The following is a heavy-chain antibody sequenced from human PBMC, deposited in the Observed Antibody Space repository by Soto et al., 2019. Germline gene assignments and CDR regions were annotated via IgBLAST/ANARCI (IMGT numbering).Heavy chain of an antibody. D-gene: IGHD3-22*01. J-gene: IGHJ5*02. V-gene: IGHV3-30*18. Sequence: GGSLRLSCAASGFTFSSYGMHWVRKAPGKGLEWVAVISYDGSNKYYADSVKGRFTISRDNSKNTLYLQMNSLRAEDTAVYYCAKDYYDSSGYYRSPNWFDPWGQGTLVTVS. CDR1: GFTFSSYG. CDR2: ISYDGSNK. CDR3: AKDYYDSSGYYRSPNWFDP.